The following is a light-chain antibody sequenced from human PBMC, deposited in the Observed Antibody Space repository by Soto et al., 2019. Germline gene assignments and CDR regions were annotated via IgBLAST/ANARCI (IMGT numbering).Light chain of an antibody. Sequence: EIGRTQSPATLSVSPRERATLSCRASQSVRSNLAWYQQKPGQAPRLLIYGASTRATGIPARFSGSGSGTEFTLTISSLQSEDFAVYYCQQYSNWYTFGQGTKLEIK. V-gene: IGKV3-15*01. J-gene: IGKJ2*01. CDR2: GAS. CDR1: QSVRSN. CDR3: QQYSNWYT.